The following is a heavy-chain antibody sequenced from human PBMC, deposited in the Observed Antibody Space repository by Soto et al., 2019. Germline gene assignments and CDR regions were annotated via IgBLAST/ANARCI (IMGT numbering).Heavy chain of an antibody. D-gene: IGHD6-25*01. V-gene: IGHV3-13*01. J-gene: IGHJ4*02. CDR3: ARAPAKDFPFDY. CDR1: GFTFSSYD. Sequence: GGSLRLSCAASGFTFSSYDMHWVRQATGKSLEWVSAIGTAGDTYYPGSVKGRFTISRENAKNSLYLQMNSLRAEDTAVYYCARAPAKDFPFDYWGQGTLVTVS. CDR2: IGTAGDT.